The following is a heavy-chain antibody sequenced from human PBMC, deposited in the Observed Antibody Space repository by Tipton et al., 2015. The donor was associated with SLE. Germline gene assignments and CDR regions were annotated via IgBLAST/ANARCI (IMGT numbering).Heavy chain of an antibody. CDR3: AKDSGTYYVGF. Sequence: TLSLTCTVSGGSVSSNYWSWIRQPPGKGLEWIGYIDYRDITNYNPSPKSRVTMSIDTSKNQFSLKLSSVTAADTAVYYCAKDSGTYYVGFWGQGVLVNVSS. CDR1: GGSVSSNY. CDR2: IDYRDIT. J-gene: IGHJ4*02. D-gene: IGHD1-26*01. V-gene: IGHV4-59*02.